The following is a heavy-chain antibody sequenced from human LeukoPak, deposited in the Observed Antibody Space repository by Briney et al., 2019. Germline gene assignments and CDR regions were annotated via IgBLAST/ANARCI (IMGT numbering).Heavy chain of an antibody. CDR1: GFTFSSYA. V-gene: IGHV3-30-3*02. J-gene: IGHJ4*02. D-gene: IGHD2-15*01. Sequence: NPGGSLRLSCAASGFTFSSYAMHWVRQAPGKGLEWVAVISYDGSNKYYADSVKGRFTISRDNSKNTLYLQMNSLRAEDTAVYYCAKQLGYCSDGSCYFPYWGQGTLVTVSS. CDR3: AKQLGYCSDGSCYFPY. CDR2: ISYDGSNK.